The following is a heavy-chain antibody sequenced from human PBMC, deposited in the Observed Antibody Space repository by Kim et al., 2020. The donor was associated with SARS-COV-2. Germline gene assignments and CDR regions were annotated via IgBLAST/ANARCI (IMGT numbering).Heavy chain of an antibody. V-gene: IGHV4-34*01. Sequence: SETLSLTCAVYGGSFSGYYWSWIRQPPGKGLEWIGEINHSGSTNYNPSLKSRVTISVDTSKNQFSLKLSSVTAADTAVYYCASTGVRYCCGDCYPAAYYYWMDVWGQGTTVTVSS. D-gene: IGHD2-21*02. CDR1: GGSFSGYY. CDR3: ASTGVRYCCGDCYPAAYYYWMDV. J-gene: IGHJ6*02. CDR2: INHSGST.